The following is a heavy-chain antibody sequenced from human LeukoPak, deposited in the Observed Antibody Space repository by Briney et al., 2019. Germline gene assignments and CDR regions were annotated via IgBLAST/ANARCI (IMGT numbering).Heavy chain of an antibody. CDR1: GFTFSSYG. J-gene: IGHJ4*02. D-gene: IGHD3-10*01. CDR3: VKPLWFGEPIPVDY. Sequence: GGSLRLSCAASGFTFSSYGMHWVRQAPGKGLEWVAVIWYDGSNKYYADSVKGRFTISRDNSKNTLYLQMSSLRAEDTAVYYCVKPLWFGEPIPVDYWGQGTLVTVSS. V-gene: IGHV3-30*02. CDR2: IWYDGSNK.